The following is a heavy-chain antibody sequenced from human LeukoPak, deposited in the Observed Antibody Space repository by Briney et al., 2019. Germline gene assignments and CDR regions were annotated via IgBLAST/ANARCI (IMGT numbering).Heavy chain of an antibody. J-gene: IGHJ5*02. CDR2: IWYDGSNK. Sequence: GGSLLLSCAASGFSFSTYGMHWVRQAPGKGLEWVAVIWYDGSNKYYADSVKGRFTISRDNSKNTLYLQMNSLRAEDTAVYYCTRAGIAADWFDPWGQGTLVTVSS. D-gene: IGHD6-13*01. CDR1: GFSFSTYG. V-gene: IGHV3-33*01. CDR3: TRAGIAADWFDP.